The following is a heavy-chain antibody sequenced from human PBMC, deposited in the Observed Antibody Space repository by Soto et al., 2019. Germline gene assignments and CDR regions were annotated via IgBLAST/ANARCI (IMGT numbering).Heavy chain of an antibody. Sequence: RASVKVSCKTYGYTFTGHYLHWVRQAPGQGLEWMGWIDSESGGTNYAQNFQGRVTITRDTSISTAYMDLSSLTSDDTAVYYCARDADDYGGTNWFDPWGQGTLVTVSS. V-gene: IGHV1-2*02. CDR2: IDSESGGT. D-gene: IGHD4-17*01. CDR3: ARDADDYGGTNWFDP. J-gene: IGHJ5*02. CDR1: GYTFTGHY.